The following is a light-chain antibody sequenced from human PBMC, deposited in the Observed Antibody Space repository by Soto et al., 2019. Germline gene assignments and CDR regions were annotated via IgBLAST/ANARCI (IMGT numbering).Light chain of an antibody. Sequence: SYELTQPPSLSVSPGQTATIPCSEARLGDRYVSWYQQKPGQSPMLLIFRNTRRPSGIPERFSGSNSGNTATLTISGTQAMDEADYYCQAWDTFRGVVVFGAGTKLTVL. V-gene: IGLV3-1*01. CDR2: RNT. J-gene: IGLJ2*01. CDR3: QAWDTFRGVVV. CDR1: RLGDRY.